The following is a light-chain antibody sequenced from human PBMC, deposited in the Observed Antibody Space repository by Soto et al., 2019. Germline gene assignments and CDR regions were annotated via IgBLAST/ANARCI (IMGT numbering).Light chain of an antibody. CDR1: SSDFGGYNY. V-gene: IGLV2-14*01. Sequence: QSALTQPASVSGSPGQSITISCTGTSSDFGGYNYVSWYQQHPGKAPKLMIYDVSNRPSGVSNRFSGSKSGNTASLTISGLQAEDEADYYCSSYTSSSTPYYVFGTGTKLTV. CDR3: SSYTSSSTPYYV. J-gene: IGLJ1*01. CDR2: DVS.